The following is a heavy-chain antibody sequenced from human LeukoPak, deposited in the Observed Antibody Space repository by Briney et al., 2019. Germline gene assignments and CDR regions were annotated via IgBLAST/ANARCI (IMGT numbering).Heavy chain of an antibody. V-gene: IGHV3-7*03. Sequence: GGSLRLSCAASGFTFKKYWMAWVRQAPGQGLEWVATIAASGDDRAYEDSLKGRFTIFRDNAKNSLSLQIDSLRAEDTALYYCAREVSFQFDLWGQGALVTVSS. CDR2: IAASGDDR. J-gene: IGHJ4*02. CDR3: AREVSFQFDL. CDR1: GFTFKKYW.